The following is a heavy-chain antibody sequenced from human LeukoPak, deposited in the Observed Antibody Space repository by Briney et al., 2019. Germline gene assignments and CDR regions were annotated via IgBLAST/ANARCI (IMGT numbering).Heavy chain of an antibody. CDR2: IKQDGSEK. V-gene: IGHV3-7*01. CDR3: ARDSLWALWFGGRYFDY. J-gene: IGHJ4*02. D-gene: IGHD3-10*01. Sequence: PGGSLRLSCAASGFTFSSYWMSWVRQAPGKGLEWVANIKQDGSEKYYVDSVKGRFTISRDNAKNSLYLQMNSLRAEDTAVYYCARDSLWALWFGGRYFDYWGQGTLVTVSS. CDR1: GFTFSSYW.